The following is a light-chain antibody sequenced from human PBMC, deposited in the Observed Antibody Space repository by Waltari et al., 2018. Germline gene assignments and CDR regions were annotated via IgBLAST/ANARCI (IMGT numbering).Light chain of an antibody. CDR3: QQYYVWPPIT. CDR1: QSVRTN. CDR2: GAS. Sequence: VLLTQPSASLSVSPGDSVTLSCRASQSVRTNLVWYQQKAGQAPRTLIYGASTRASGVPSRFSGSGSETDFTLIISSLQSEDAAVYFCQQYYVWPPITFGGGTKLEI. J-gene: IGKJ4*01. V-gene: IGKV3-15*01.